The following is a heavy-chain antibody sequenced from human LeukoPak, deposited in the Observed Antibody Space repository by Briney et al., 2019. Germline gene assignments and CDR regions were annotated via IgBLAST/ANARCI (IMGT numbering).Heavy chain of an antibody. Sequence: SQKISSKASGVTFITYTIRWVRHTPGQRLERMGRIIPILGIANYAQKFQGRVTITADKSTSTAYMELSSLRSEDTAVYYCASFAMVKYDYWGQGTLVTVSS. V-gene: IGHV1-69*02. CDR3: ASFAMVKYDY. CDR1: GVTFITYT. D-gene: IGHD5-18*01. J-gene: IGHJ4*02. CDR2: IIPILGIA.